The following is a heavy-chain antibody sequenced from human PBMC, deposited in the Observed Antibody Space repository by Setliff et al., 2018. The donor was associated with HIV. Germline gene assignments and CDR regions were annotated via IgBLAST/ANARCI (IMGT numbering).Heavy chain of an antibody. CDR2: IKQDGSEK. CDR3: VRSRVKVDWFDP. CDR1: GFSFGDFW. D-gene: IGHD2-15*01. Sequence: PGGSLRLSCAASGFSFGDFWMSWVRQPPGKGLEWVANIKQDGSEKFYWHFVRGRFTISRDNAKKTLYLQLNSLRAEDTAEYYCVRSRVKVDWFDPWGQGTLVTVSS. J-gene: IGHJ5*02. V-gene: IGHV3-7*03.